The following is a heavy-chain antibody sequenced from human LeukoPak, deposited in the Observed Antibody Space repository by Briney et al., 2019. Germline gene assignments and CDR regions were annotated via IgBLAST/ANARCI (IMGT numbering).Heavy chain of an antibody. J-gene: IGHJ4*02. D-gene: IGHD6-13*01. CDR1: GYSISSGYY. V-gene: IGHV4-38-2*02. CDR3: ARWRSSWYGDY. Sequence: SETLSLTCTVSGYSISSGYYWGWIRQPPGKGLEWIGSIYHSGSTYYNPSLKSRVTISVDTSKNQFSLKLSSVTAADTAVYYCARWRSSWYGDYWGQGTLDTVSS. CDR2: IYHSGST.